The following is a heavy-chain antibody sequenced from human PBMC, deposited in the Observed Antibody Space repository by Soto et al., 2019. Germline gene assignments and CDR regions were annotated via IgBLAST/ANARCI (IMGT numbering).Heavy chain of an antibody. Sequence: ASVKVSCKASGYTFTSYDINWVRQAPGQGLEWMGWMNPNSGNTGYAQKFQGRVTMTRNTSISTAYMELSSLRSEDTAVYYCARGRVEYDILTGYTSDYYYYGMDVWGQGTTVTVSS. CDR1: GYTFTSYD. D-gene: IGHD3-9*01. V-gene: IGHV1-8*01. CDR2: MNPNSGNT. CDR3: ARGRVEYDILTGYTSDYYYYGMDV. J-gene: IGHJ6*02.